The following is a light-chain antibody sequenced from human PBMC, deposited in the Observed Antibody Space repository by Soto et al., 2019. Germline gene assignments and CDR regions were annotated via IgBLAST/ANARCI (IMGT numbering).Light chain of an antibody. CDR2: VNSDGSH. V-gene: IGLV4-69*02. CDR1: SLHSKYA. Sequence: QPVLTQSPSASASLGASVKLTCTLSSLHSKYAIAWHQQQPEKGPRYLMKVNSDGSHSKGDGIPDRFSGSSSGTERYLTISSLQSEDEADYYCQTWGTGFQVFGTGTKLTVL. CDR3: QTWGTGFQV. J-gene: IGLJ1*01.